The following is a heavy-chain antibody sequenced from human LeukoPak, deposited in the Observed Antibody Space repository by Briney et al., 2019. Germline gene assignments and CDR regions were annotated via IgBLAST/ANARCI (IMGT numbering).Heavy chain of an antibody. CDR1: GYTFTGYY. J-gene: IGHJ4*02. D-gene: IGHD4-23*01. CDR2: INPNSGGT. Sequence: ASVKVSCKASGYTFTGYYMHWVRQAPGQGLEWMGWINPNSGGTNYAQKFHGRVTMTRDTSISTAYMELSRMRSDDTAVYYCATDDYGGNSGALYWGQGTLVTVSS. V-gene: IGHV1-2*02. CDR3: ATDDYGGNSGALY.